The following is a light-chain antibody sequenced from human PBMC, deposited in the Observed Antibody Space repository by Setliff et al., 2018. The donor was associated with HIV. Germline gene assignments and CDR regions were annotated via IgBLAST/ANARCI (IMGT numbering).Light chain of an antibody. CDR2: EVR. Sequence: QSVLTQPASVSGSPGQSITISCTGTSSDVGGYSYVSWYQQHPGKAPKLIIYEVRNRPSGVSNRFSGSKSGNTASLTISGLQAEDEADYYCSSYAISGTVVFGGGTKVTVL. CDR1: SSDVGGYSY. CDR3: SSYAISGTVV. V-gene: IGLV2-14*01. J-gene: IGLJ2*01.